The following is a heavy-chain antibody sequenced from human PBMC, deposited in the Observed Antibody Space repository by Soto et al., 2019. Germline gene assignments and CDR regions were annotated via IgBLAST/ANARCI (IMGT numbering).Heavy chain of an antibody. V-gene: IGHV4-34*01. Sequence: SDTLSLTCAVYGGSFSGYYWSWLRQPPGKGLEWIGEINHSGSTNYNPSLKSRVTISVDTSKNQFSLKLSSVTAADTAVYYCARERGSWSYYYYGMDVWGQGTTVT. CDR3: ARERGSWSYYYYGMDV. D-gene: IGHD6-13*01. CDR2: INHSGST. J-gene: IGHJ6*02. CDR1: GGSFSGYY.